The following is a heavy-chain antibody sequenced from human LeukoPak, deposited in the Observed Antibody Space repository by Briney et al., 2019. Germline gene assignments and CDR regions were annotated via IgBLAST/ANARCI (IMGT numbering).Heavy chain of an antibody. J-gene: IGHJ4*02. D-gene: IGHD2-8*02. CDR3: ARATGPSAAFDY. CDR2: ISYDGSNK. CDR1: GFTFSSYG. Sequence: GGSLRLSCAASGFTFSSYGMHWVRQAPGKGLEWVAVISYDGSNKYYADSVKGRFTISRDNSKNTLYLQMNSLRAEDTAVYYCARATGPSAAFDYWGQGTLVTVSS. V-gene: IGHV3-30*19.